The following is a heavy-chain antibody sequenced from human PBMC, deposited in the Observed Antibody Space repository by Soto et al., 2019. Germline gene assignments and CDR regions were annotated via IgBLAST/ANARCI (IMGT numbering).Heavy chain of an antibody. CDR3: ARGGGEGYNWFDP. J-gene: IGHJ5*02. CDR2: ISYDGSNK. D-gene: IGHD2-15*01. Sequence: QVQLVESGGGVVQPGRSLRLSCAASGFTFSSYAMHWVRQAPGKGLGWVAVISYDGSNKYYADSVKGRFTISRDNSKNTLYLQMNSLRAEDTAVYYCARGGGEGYNWFDPWGQGTLVTVSS. V-gene: IGHV3-30-3*01. CDR1: GFTFSSYA.